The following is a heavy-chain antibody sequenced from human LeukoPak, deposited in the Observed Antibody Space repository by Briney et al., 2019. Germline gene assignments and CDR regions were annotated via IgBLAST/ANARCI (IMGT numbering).Heavy chain of an antibody. Sequence: SETLSLTCTVSGVSIGSYYWTWIRQPPGKGLEWIGYIYYSGSTNYNPSLKSRVTISVDTSKNQLSLKLTSVTAADTAVYYCARDLTSFDYWGQGTVVTVSS. V-gene: IGHV4-59*01. CDR3: ARDLTSFDY. J-gene: IGHJ4*02. D-gene: IGHD3-9*01. CDR1: GVSIGSYY. CDR2: IYYSGST.